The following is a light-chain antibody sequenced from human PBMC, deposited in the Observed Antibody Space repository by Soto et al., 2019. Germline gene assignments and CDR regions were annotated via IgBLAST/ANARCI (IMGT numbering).Light chain of an antibody. CDR1: SSEVGGYNY. J-gene: IGLJ1*01. V-gene: IGLV2-14*03. CDR3: SSYASSSSLV. Sequence: QSVLTQPVSVSGSPGQSITISCTGTSSEVGGYNYVSWYQQHPDIAPKLMIYDVTNRPSGVSNRFSGSKPGNTASLTISGLQAEDEADYYCSSYASSSSLVFGTGTKVTVL. CDR2: DVT.